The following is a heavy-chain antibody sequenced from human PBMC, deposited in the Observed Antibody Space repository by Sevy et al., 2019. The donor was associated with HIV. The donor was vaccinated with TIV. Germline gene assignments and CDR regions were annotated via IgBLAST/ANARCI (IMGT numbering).Heavy chain of an antibody. CDR1: GFTFSSYA. Sequence: GGSLRLSCAASGFTFSSYAMHWVRQAPGKGLEWVAVISYDGSNKYYADSVKGRFTISRDNSKNTLYLQMNSLRAEDTAVYSCARSSMTTVTHAMRSEYFQHWGQGTLVTVSS. J-gene: IGHJ1*01. D-gene: IGHD4-17*01. CDR2: ISYDGSNK. V-gene: IGHV3-30*04. CDR3: ARSSMTTVTHAMRSEYFQH.